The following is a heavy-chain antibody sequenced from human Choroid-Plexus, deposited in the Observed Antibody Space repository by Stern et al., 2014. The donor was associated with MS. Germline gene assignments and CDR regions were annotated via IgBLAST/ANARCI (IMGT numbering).Heavy chain of an antibody. CDR2: ISAYNVNT. CDR1: GFALTSAG. J-gene: IGHJ5*02. CDR3: ARHSIKGYNCFDT. V-gene: IGHV1-18*01. Sequence: QLVQSGAELKKPGASVKVSCKASGFALTSAGISWVRQDPGQGLEWMGWISAYNVNTNYAQRFQDRVNMTTDTSTSTAYMELRSLRSDDTAVYYCARHSIKGYNCFDTWGQGTLVTVSS. D-gene: IGHD1-14*01.